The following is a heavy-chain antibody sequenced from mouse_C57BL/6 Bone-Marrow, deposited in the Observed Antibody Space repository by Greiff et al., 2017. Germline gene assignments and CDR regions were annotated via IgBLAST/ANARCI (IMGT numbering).Heavy chain of an antibody. D-gene: IGHD2-1*01. V-gene: IGHV1-81*01. CDR1: GYTFTSYG. CDR2: IYPRSGNT. J-gene: IGHJ1*03. CDR3: ARSIYYGNHWYFDF. Sequence: VQLQQSGAELARPGASVKLSCKASGYTFTSYGISWVKQRTGQGLEWIGEIYPRSGNTYYNEKFKGKATLTADKSSSTAYMELRSLTSEDSAVYFCARSIYYGNHWYFDFWGTGTTVTVSS.